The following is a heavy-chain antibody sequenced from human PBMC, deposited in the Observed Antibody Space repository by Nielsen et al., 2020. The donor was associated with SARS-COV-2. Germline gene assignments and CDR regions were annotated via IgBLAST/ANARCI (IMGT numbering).Heavy chain of an antibody. CDR3: ARALSIFGVVSYYYMDV. Sequence: GGSLRLSCAASGFTFSSYWMSWVRQAPGKGLEWVANIKQDGSEKYYVDSVKGRFTISRDNAKNSLYLQMNSLRAEDTAVYYCARALSIFGVVSYYYMDVWGKGTTVSVSS. D-gene: IGHD3-3*01. J-gene: IGHJ6*03. CDR2: IKQDGSEK. V-gene: IGHV3-7*03. CDR1: GFTFSSYW.